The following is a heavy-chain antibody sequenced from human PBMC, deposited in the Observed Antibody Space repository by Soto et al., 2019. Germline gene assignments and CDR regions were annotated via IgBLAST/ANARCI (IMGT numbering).Heavy chain of an antibody. CDR1: GGSISSYY. D-gene: IGHD2-15*01. J-gene: IGHJ3*02. V-gene: IGHV4-59*06. CDR2: IYYSGST. Sequence: ATETLSLTCTVSGGSISSYYWSWIRQPPGKGLEWIGYIYYSGSTYYNPSLKSRVTISVDTSKNQFSLKLSSVTAADTAVYYCASRVVVVAASPTYPGWAFDIWGQGTRVIVS. CDR3: ASRVVVVAASPTYPGWAFDI.